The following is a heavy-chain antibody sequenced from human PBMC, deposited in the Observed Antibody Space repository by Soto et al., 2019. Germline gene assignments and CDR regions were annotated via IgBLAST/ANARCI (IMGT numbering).Heavy chain of an antibody. CDR1: GGSISSSSYY. CDR2: IYYSGST. CDR3: ARWRAVARYGMDV. Sequence: SETLSLTCTVSGGSISSSSYYWGWIRQPPGKGLEWIGSIYYSGSTYYNPSLKSRVTISVDTSKNQFSLKLSSVTAADTAVYYCARWRAVARYGMDVWGQGTTVTVSS. D-gene: IGHD6-19*01. J-gene: IGHJ6*02. V-gene: IGHV4-39*01.